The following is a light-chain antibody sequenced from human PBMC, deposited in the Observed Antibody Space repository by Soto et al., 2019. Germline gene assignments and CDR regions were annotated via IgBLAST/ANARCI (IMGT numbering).Light chain of an antibody. Sequence: EVVLTQSPATLSLSPGERATLSCRASQTIRRKFLTWYQQKLGQAPRRLIYTASTRAAGIPDKVSGSGSGTDFTLNSSRLENEEFAVYDCKHYYRSSGHTFGQETKLQIQ. CDR3: KHYYRSSGHT. V-gene: IGKV3-20*01. J-gene: IGKJ2*01. CDR2: TAS. CDR1: QTIRRKF.